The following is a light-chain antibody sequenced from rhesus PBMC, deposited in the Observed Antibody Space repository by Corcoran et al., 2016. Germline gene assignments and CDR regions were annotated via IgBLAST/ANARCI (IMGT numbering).Light chain of an antibody. J-gene: IGKJ2*01. CDR2: AAS. CDR1: QGISTY. Sequence: DIQMTQSPSSLSASVGDRVTITCRASQGISTYLNWYQQKPGKAPKRLIYAASSLESGVPSRFSGRGSGTDFTLPISILQPDDFATYYCLQYNSDPYSFGQGTKVEIK. V-gene: IGKV1-43*02. CDR3: LQYNSDPYS.